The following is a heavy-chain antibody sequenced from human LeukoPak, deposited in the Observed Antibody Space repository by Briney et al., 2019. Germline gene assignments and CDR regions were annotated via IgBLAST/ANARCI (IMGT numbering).Heavy chain of an antibody. V-gene: IGHV1-69*13. J-gene: IGHJ4*02. CDR1: GGTFSSYA. D-gene: IGHD3-22*01. Sequence: SVKVSCKASGGTFSSYAIGWVRQAPGQGLEWMGGIIPIFGTANYAQKFQGRVTITADESTSTAYMELSSLRSEDTAVYYCARSHDSSGYYYVYYFDYWGQGTLVTVSS. CDR3: ARSHDSSGYYYVYYFDY. CDR2: IIPIFGTA.